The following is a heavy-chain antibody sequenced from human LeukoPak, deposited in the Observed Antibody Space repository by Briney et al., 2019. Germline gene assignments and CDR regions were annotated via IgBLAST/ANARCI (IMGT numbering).Heavy chain of an antibody. J-gene: IGHJ4*02. CDR1: GGSISSYY. CDR2: TYYSGST. Sequence: SEALSLTCTVSGGSISSYYWSWIRQPPGKGLEWIGYTYYSGSTNYNPSLKSRVTISVDTSKNQFSLKLSSVTAADTAVYYCARADSSGWHNLFDYWGQGTLVTVSS. CDR3: ARADSSGWHNLFDY. D-gene: IGHD6-19*01. V-gene: IGHV4-59*01.